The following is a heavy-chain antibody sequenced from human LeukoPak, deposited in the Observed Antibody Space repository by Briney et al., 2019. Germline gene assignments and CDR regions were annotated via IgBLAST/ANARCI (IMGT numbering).Heavy chain of an antibody. D-gene: IGHD3-10*01. CDR1: GFTFSNAW. CDR2: ISGSGGST. CDR3: AKRYGSGQKRGAFDI. Sequence: GGSLRLSCAASGFTFSNAWMSWVRQAPGKWLEWVSAISGSGGSTYYADSVKGRFTISRDNSKNTLYLQMNSLRAEDTAVYYCAKRYGSGQKRGAFDIWGQGTMVTVSS. J-gene: IGHJ3*02. V-gene: IGHV3-23*01.